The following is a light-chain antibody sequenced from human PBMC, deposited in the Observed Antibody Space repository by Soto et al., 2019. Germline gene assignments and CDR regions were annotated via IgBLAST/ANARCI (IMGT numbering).Light chain of an antibody. CDR1: QSVFSS. Sequence: EIVLTQSPATLSVSPGERATLSCRASQSVFSSLAWYQQKPGQAPRLLIYGAATRATGIPARFSGSGSGTEFTLTISSLQSEDFAVYYCQQYATSPLTFGGGTKVDIK. V-gene: IGKV3-15*01. J-gene: IGKJ4*01. CDR3: QQYATSPLT. CDR2: GAA.